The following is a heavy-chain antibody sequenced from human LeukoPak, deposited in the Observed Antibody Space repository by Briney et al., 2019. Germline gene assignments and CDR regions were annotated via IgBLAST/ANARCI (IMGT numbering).Heavy chain of an antibody. CDR2: ISYDGSNK. J-gene: IGHJ4*02. D-gene: IGHD2-2*01. CDR1: GFTFSSYA. CDR3: ARGDCSSTSCYAEDY. V-gene: IGHV3-30-3*01. Sequence: PGGSQRLSCAASGFTFSSYAMHWVRQAPGKGLEWVAVISYDGSNKYYADSVKGRFTISRDNSKNTLYLQMNSLRPEDTAVYYCARGDCSSTSCYAEDYWGQGTLVTVSS.